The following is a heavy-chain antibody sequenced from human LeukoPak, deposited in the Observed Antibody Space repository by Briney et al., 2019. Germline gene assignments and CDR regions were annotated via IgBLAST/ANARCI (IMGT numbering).Heavy chain of an antibody. J-gene: IGHJ4*02. CDR3: ARASIVSSLAPFDY. CDR2: IYSGGNT. CDR1: GFTVSGNY. D-gene: IGHD2-21*01. Sequence: GSLRLSCAASGFTVSGNYMSWVRQAPGKGLEWVSVIYSGGNTYYADSVKGRFTISRDNSKNTLYLQMNCLRAEDTAVYYCARASIVSSLAPFDYWGQGTLVTVSS. V-gene: IGHV3-53*05.